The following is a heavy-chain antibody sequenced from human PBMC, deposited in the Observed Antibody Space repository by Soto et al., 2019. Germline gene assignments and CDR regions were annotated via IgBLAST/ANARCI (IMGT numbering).Heavy chain of an antibody. CDR1: GGSISSYY. CDR3: ARQEGYCSGGSCYSAFDI. D-gene: IGHD2-15*01. Sequence: SETLSLTCTVSGGSISSYYWSWIRQPPGKGLERIGYIYYSGSTNYNPSIKSRVTISVDTSKNQFSLKLGSVTAADTAVYYCARQEGYCSGGSCYSAFDIWGQGTMVTVSS. CDR2: IYYSGST. V-gene: IGHV4-59*08. J-gene: IGHJ3*02.